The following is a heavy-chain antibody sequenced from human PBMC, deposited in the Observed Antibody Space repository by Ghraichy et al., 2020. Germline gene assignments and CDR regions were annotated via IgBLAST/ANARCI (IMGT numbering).Heavy chain of an antibody. V-gene: IGHV2-5*02. CDR3: AHRELDDSSGYDYRNAFDI. CDR2: IYWDDDK. CDR1: GFSLSTSGVG. Sequence: SGPTLVKPTQTLTLTCTFSGFSLSTSGVGVGWIRQPPGKALEWLALIYWDDDKRYSPSLKSRLTITKDTSKNQVVLTMTNMDRVDTATYYCAHRELDDSSGYDYRNAFDIWGQGTMVTVSS. J-gene: IGHJ3*02. D-gene: IGHD3-22*01.